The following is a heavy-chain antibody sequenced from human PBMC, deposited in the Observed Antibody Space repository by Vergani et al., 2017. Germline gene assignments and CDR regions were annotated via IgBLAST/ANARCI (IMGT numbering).Heavy chain of an antibody. CDR3: ARDPGRRSYGMDV. Sequence: VQLVESGGGLIQPGGSLRLSCAASGFTVSSNYMSWVRQAPGKGLEWVAIIWYDGSKKYYTDSVKGRFTISRDNSKNTLYLQMNSLRAEDTAVYYCARDPGRRSYGMDVWGQGTTVTVSS. V-gene: IGHV3-33*08. CDR2: IWYDGSKK. D-gene: IGHD2-15*01. CDR1: GFTVSSNY. J-gene: IGHJ6*02.